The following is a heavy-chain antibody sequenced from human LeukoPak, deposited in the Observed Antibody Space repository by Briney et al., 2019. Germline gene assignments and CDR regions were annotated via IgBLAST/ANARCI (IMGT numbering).Heavy chain of an antibody. CDR1: GFTFSNYG. J-gene: IGHJ4*02. CDR2: IWYDGSNK. Sequence: GRSLRLSCAASGFTFSNYGRHWVRQAPGKGLEWVAVIWYDGSNKYYADSVKGRFTISRDNSKNTLYLQMNSLRAEDTAVYYCAREGRAYYYGSGSPFDYWGQGTLVTVSS. D-gene: IGHD3-10*01. CDR3: AREGRAYYYGSGSPFDY. V-gene: IGHV3-33*01.